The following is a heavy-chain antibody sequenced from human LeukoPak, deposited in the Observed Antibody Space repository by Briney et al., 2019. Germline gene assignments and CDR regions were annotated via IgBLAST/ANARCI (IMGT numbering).Heavy chain of an antibody. CDR1: GYTFTGYY. D-gene: IGHD6-13*01. Sequence: ASVKVSCKASGYTFTGYYMHWVRQAPGQGLEWMGWINPNSGGTNYAQKFQGRVTMTRDTSISTAYLQWSSLKASDTAMYYCARRGIAAAGPIDYWGQGTLVTVSS. CDR2: INPNSGGT. V-gene: IGHV1-2*02. CDR3: ARRGIAAAGPIDY. J-gene: IGHJ4*02.